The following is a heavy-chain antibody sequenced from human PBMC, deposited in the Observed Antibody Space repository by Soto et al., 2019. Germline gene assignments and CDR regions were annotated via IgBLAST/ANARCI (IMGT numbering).Heavy chain of an antibody. CDR1: GGTFSSYA. J-gene: IGHJ6*02. V-gene: IGHV1-69*18. CDR2: IIPFIGTA. D-gene: IGHD4-4*01. CDR3: ARGVMTTVPASYYDGMDV. Sequence: QVQLVQSGAEVKKPGSSVTVSCKASGGTFSSYAISWVRQAPGQGLEWMGSIIPFIGTANYAQKFQGRVTITADESTSTAYMELTSLRAEDTAVYYCARGVMTTVPASYYDGMDVLGQGTTVTVSS.